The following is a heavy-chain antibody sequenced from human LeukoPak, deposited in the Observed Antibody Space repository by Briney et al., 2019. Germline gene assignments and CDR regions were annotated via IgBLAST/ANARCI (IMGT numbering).Heavy chain of an antibody. J-gene: IGHJ4*02. CDR3: AREGQEMITFGGVII. CDR2: INWNGGST. V-gene: IGHV3-20*04. Sequence: PGGSLRLSCAASGFTFDDYGMSWVRQAPGKGLEWVSGINWNGGSTGYADSVKGRFTISRDNAKNSLYLQMNSLRAEDTALYYCAREGQEMITFGGVIIWGQGTLVTVSS. CDR1: GFTFDDYG. D-gene: IGHD3-16*01.